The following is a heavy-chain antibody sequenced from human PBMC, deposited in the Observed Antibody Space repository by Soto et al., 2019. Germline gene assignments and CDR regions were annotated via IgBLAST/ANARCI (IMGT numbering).Heavy chain of an antibody. CDR3: ARDKGPDTDGQTTIRDYSYAMDV. J-gene: IGHJ6*02. CDR2: IYNSVST. D-gene: IGHD4-4*01. V-gene: IGHV4-31*03. Sequence: QVQLQGSGPRLVEPSPTLSLTCSVSGASISSGAYFWTWIRHHPGKGLEWIGYIYNSVSTYYTNHTPSLQSRLPISIDTSKNLFSLRLTSETSADTATYYSARDKGPDTDGQTTIRDYSYAMDVWGQWTTVILYS. CDR1: GASISSGAYF.